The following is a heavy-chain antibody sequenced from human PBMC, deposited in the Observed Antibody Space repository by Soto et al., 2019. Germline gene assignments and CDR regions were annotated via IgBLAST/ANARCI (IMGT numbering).Heavy chain of an antibody. J-gene: IGHJ6*02. CDR3: AWQLAPIYYYGMDV. CDR1: GFTFSSYE. CDR2: ISSSGSTI. V-gene: IGHV3-48*03. D-gene: IGHD6-6*01. Sequence: GGSLRLSFATSGFTFSSYEMNWVRQAPGKGLEWVSYISSSGSTIYYADSVKGRFTISRDNAKNSLYLQMNSLRAEDTAVYYCAWQLAPIYYYGMDVWGQGTTVTVSS.